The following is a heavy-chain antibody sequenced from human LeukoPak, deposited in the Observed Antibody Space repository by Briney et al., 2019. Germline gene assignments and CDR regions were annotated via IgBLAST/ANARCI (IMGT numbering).Heavy chain of an antibody. CDR1: GGSFSGYY. J-gene: IGHJ4*02. D-gene: IGHD5-24*01. CDR2: INHSGTT. Sequence: SETLSLTCAVYGGSFSGYYWTWIRQPPGEGLEWIGEINHSGTTNYNPSLKSRVTISVDTSKNQFSLKLTSVTAADTAVYYCARGEVGDGYNYFCFDFWGQGTLVSVSS. V-gene: IGHV4-34*01. CDR3: ARGEVGDGYNYFCFDF.